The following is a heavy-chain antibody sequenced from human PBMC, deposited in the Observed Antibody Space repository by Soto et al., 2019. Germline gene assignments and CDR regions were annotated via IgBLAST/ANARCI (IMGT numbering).Heavy chain of an antibody. D-gene: IGHD6-13*01. CDR2: ISWNSGSI. CDR1: GFTFDDYA. J-gene: IGHJ4*02. V-gene: IGHV3-9*01. CDR3: AKDPHTAAAGPDY. Sequence: PGGSLRLSCAASGFTFDDYAMHWVRQAPGKGLEWVSGISWNSGSIGYADSVKGRFTISRDNAKNSLYLQMNSLRAEDTALYYCAKDPHTAAAGPDYWGQGTLVTVSS.